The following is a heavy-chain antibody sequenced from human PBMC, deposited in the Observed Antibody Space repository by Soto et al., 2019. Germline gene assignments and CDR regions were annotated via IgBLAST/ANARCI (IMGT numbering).Heavy chain of an antibody. CDR1: GYTLNEVA. CDR3: TTYHGDYNFDH. J-gene: IGHJ5*02. D-gene: IGHD4-17*01. Sequence: QVQLVQSGAEVKKPGASVKVSCKVSGYTLNEVAMHWVRQAPGKGLEWLGGFDPDEAETIYAQHFQGRVTMTEDTSTATVYMELSSLRSGDTALYFCTTYHGDYNFDHWGQGTLVTVSS. V-gene: IGHV1-24*01. CDR2: FDPDEAET.